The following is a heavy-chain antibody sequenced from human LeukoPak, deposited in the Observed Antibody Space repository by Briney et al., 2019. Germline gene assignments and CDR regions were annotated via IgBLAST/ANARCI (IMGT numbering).Heavy chain of an antibody. D-gene: IGHD3-16*01. CDR1: GFTLSSHW. CDR2: MNSDGSSR. J-gene: IGHJ4*02. V-gene: IGHV3-74*03. CDR3: ASLDVFSAYDDY. Sequence: GVLSLSCADSGFTLSSHWMHWVRQVPGEGLVWVSGMNSDGSSREYADSVRGRFTISRDIAKSTLYLQMNSLRAEDTAVHYCASLDVFSAYDDYWDQGTLVTVSS.